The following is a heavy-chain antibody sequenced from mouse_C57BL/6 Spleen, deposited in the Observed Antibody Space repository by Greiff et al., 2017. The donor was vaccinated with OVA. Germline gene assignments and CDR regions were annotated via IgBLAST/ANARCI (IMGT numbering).Heavy chain of an antibody. V-gene: IGHV1-80*01. CDR3: ARDGGNYLDY. CDR2: IYPGDGDT. CDR1: GYAFSSYW. J-gene: IGHJ2*01. Sequence: QVHVKQSGAELVKPGASVKISCKASGYAFSSYWMNWVKQRPGKGLEWIGQIYPGDGDTNYNGKFKGKATLTADKSSSTAYMQLSSLTSEDSAVYFCARDGGNYLDYWGQGTTLTVSS.